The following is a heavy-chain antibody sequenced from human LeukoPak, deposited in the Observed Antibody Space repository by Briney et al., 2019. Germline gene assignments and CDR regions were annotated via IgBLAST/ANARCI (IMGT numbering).Heavy chain of an antibody. J-gene: IGHJ4*02. Sequence: SGGSLRLSCAASGFTFSSYAMSWVRQPPGKGLEWVSAISGSGGSTYYADSVKGRFTISRDNSKNTLYLQMNSLRAEDTAVYYCAKDAVAGAWGSRFDYWGQGTLVTVSS. CDR2: ISGSGGST. V-gene: IGHV3-23*01. CDR1: GFTFSSYA. D-gene: IGHD6-19*01. CDR3: AKDAVAGAWGSRFDY.